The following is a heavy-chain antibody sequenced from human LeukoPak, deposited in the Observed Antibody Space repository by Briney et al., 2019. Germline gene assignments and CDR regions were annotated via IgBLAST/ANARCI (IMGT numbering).Heavy chain of an antibody. CDR2: ISWNSGSI. D-gene: IGHD1-26*01. Sequence: GGSLRLSCLASGFTFDDYAMHWVRQAPGKGLEWVSGISWNSGSIGYADSVKGRFTISRDNAKNSLYLQMNSLRAEDTAVYYCARAGSGRSPDWFDPWGQGTLVTVSS. J-gene: IGHJ5*02. CDR1: GFTFDDYA. V-gene: IGHV3-9*01. CDR3: ARAGSGRSPDWFDP.